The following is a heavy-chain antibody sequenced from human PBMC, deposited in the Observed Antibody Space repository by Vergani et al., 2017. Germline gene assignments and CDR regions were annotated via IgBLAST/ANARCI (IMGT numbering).Heavy chain of an antibody. J-gene: IGHJ4*02. CDR3: ARPQAGRQHGSGGYSD. D-gene: IGHD3-10*01. CDR2: ISSSTSYI. V-gene: IGHV3-21*01. Sequence: EVQLVESGGGLVKPGGSLRLSCAASGFTFSSYSLNWVRQAPGKGLEWVSSISSSTSYIYYADSVKGRFTISRDNAKNSLYLQMNSLRAEDTAMYYCARPQAGRQHGSGGYSDWGQGTLVTVSS. CDR1: GFTFSSYS.